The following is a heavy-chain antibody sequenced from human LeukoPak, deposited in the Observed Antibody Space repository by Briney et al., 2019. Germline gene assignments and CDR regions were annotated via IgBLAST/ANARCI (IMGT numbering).Heavy chain of an antibody. J-gene: IGHJ6*02. CDR3: AREGFWSGYYNPYYYYYYGMDV. D-gene: IGHD3-3*01. CDR2: INPNSGGT. Sequence: ASVKVSCKASGYTFTGYYMHWVRQAPGQGLEWMGWINPNSGGTNYAQKFQGRVTMTRDTSISTAYMELSRLRSDDTAVYYCAREGFWSGYYNPYYYYYYGMDVWGQGTTVTVSS. CDR1: GYTFTGYY. V-gene: IGHV1-2*02.